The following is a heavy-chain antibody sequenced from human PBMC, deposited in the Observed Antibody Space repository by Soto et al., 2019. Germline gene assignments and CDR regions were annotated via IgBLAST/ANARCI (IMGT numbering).Heavy chain of an antibody. CDR1: GFTFSSYS. CDR2: ISSSSSYI. V-gene: IGHV3-21*01. Sequence: EVQLVESGGGLVKPGGSLRLSCAASGFTFSSYSMNWVRQAPGKALEWVSSISSSSSYIYYAASVKGRLTISKDNAKNSLYLQMNSLRDEGTAVYYCARDVSGYHFHYYYGIDVSGQGTTVTVSS. CDR3: ARDVSGYHFHYYYGIDV. D-gene: IGHD5-12*01. J-gene: IGHJ6*02.